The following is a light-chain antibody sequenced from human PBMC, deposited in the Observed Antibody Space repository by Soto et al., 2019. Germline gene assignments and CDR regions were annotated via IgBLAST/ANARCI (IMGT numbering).Light chain of an antibody. Sequence: EIVLTQSPGTLSLSPGERATLSCRASQSVSSSYFAWYQQKPGQAPRPLIYGASGRATGIPDRFSGRGSGTDFTLTISRLEPEDFAVYYCQQYGSSPMYTFGQGTKLEIK. J-gene: IGKJ2*01. CDR1: QSVSSSY. CDR2: GAS. V-gene: IGKV3-20*01. CDR3: QQYGSSPMYT.